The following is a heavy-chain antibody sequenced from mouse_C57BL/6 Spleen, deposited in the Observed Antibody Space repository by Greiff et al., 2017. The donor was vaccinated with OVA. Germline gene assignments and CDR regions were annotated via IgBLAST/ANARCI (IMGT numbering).Heavy chain of an antibody. V-gene: IGHV1-18*01. CDR1: GYTFTDYN. J-gene: IGHJ4*01. CDR3: ARGLRREGYYAMDY. D-gene: IGHD2-4*01. CDR2: INPNNGGT. Sequence: VQLQQSGPELVKPGASVKIPCKASGYTFTDYNMDWVKQSHGKSLEWIGDINPNNGGTIYNQKFKGKATLTVDKSSSTAYMELRSLTSEDTAVYYCARGLRREGYYAMDYWGQGTSVTVSS.